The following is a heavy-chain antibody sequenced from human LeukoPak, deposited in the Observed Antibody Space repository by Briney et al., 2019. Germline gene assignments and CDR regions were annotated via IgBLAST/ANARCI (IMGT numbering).Heavy chain of an antibody. V-gene: IGHV3-15*01. CDR3: ARGFCSSTSCYQGPFDF. Sequence: GGSLRLSCAASGFIFSSAWMTWVRQAPGKGLEWVGHIKNKTNGETTDYAAPVKGRFIISRDDSKNTLYLKMNSLRTEDTAVYYCARGFCSSTSCYQGPFDFWGQGTLVTVSS. J-gene: IGHJ4*02. CDR2: IKNKTNGETT. D-gene: IGHD2-2*01. CDR1: GFIFSSAW.